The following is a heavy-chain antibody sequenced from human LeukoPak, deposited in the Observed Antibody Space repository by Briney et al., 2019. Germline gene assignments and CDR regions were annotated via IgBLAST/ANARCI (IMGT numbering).Heavy chain of an antibody. D-gene: IGHD5-12*01. V-gene: IGHV4-61*01. CDR2: IYYSGST. Sequence: SETLSLTCAVSGYSISSGYYWGWIRQPPGKGLEWIGYIYYSGSTNYNPSLKSRVTISVDTSKNQFPLKLSSVTAADTAVYYCARGGRGYSEVASYYFDYWGQGTLVTVSS. CDR1: GYSISSGYY. CDR3: ARGGRGYSEVASYYFDY. J-gene: IGHJ4*02.